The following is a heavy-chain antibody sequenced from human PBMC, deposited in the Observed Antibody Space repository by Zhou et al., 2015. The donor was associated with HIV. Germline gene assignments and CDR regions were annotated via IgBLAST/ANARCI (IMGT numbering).Heavy chain of an antibody. D-gene: IGHD3-22*01. V-gene: IGHV1-69*12. CDR1: GGTFSSYA. CDR3: ATQALSDYYDSSGYSSNWFDP. CDR2: IIPIFGTA. J-gene: IGHJ5*02. Sequence: QVQLVQSGAEVKKPGSSVKVSCKASGGTFSSYAISWVRQAPGQGLEWMGGIIPIFGTANYAQKFQGRVTITADESTSTAYMELSSLRSEDTAVYYCATQALSDYYDSSGYSSNWFDPWGQGTLVTVSS.